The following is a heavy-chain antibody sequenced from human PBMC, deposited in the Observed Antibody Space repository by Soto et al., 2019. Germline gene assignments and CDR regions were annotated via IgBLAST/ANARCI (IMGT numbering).Heavy chain of an antibody. D-gene: IGHD6-19*01. Sequence: QVQLVESGGGVVQPGRSLRLSCAASGFTFSSYAMHWVRQAPGKGLEWVAVISYDGSNEYYADSVKGRFTISRDNSKNTLYLQMNSLRAEDTAVYYCARVSSSGWYPEMEYYYYGMDVWGQGTTVTVSS. CDR1: GFTFSSYA. V-gene: IGHV3-30-3*01. J-gene: IGHJ6*02. CDR2: ISYDGSNE. CDR3: ARVSSSGWYPEMEYYYYGMDV.